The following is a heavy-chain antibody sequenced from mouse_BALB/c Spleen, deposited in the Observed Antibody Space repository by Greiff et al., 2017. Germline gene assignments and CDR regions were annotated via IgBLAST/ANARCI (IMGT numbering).Heavy chain of an antibody. CDR1: GFSLTSYG. CDR2: IWRGGST. V-gene: IGHV2-2*02. J-gene: IGHJ4*01. D-gene: IGHD2-4*01. Sequence: QVHVKQSGPGLVQPSQSLSITCTASGFSLTSYGVHWVRQSPGQGLEWLGVIWRGGSTDYNAAFISRLSISKDNSKSQVFFKMNSLQANDTAIYYCAADRGDYDAYYYAMDYWGQGTSVTVSA. CDR3: AADRGDYDAYYYAMDY.